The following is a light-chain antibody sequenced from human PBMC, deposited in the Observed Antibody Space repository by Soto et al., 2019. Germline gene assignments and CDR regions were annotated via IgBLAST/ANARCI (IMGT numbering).Light chain of an antibody. J-gene: IGKJ2*01. CDR3: QQLNSSPYT. CDR2: AAS. CDR1: QGISSF. Sequence: RLTQSPSSLSASVGDRVTITCRASQGISSFLAWYQQKPGKAPNLLIYAASTLQSGVPSRFSGSGSGTDFTLTISSLQPEDFATYYCQQLNSSPYTFGQGTKLEIK. V-gene: IGKV1-9*01.